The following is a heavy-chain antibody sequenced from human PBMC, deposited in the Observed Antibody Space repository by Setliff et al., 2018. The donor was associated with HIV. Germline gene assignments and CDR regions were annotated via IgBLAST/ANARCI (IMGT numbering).Heavy chain of an antibody. Sequence: TLSLTCTVSGDSISGAGFYWTWIRQLPGKGLEWIARIDWDDDKYYSTSLKTRLTISKDTSKNQVVPKMTNMDPVDTATYYCVRMISYSPYFDYWGQGTLVTVSS. J-gene: IGHJ4*02. D-gene: IGHD1-26*01. V-gene: IGHV2-70*10. CDR1: GDSISGAGFY. CDR2: IDWDDDK. CDR3: VRMISYSPYFDY.